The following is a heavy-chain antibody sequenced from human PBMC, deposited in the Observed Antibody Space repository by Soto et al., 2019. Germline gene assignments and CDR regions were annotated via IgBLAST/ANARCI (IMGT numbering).Heavy chain of an antibody. V-gene: IGHV3-23*01. CDR3: AKVCRIVGATTSNPFDY. CDR2: ISGSGGST. CDR1: GFTFSSYA. J-gene: IGHJ4*02. Sequence: EVQLLESGGGLVQPGGSLRLSCAASGFTFSSYAMSWVRQAPGKGLEWVSAISGSGGSTYYADSVKGRFTISRDNSKNTLYLQMNRLRAEDPAVYYCAKVCRIVGATTSNPFDYWGQGTLVTVSS. D-gene: IGHD1-26*01.